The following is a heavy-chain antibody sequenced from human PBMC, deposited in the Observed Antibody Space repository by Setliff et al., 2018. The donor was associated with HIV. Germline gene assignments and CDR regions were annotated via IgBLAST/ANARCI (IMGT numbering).Heavy chain of an antibody. CDR1: GYSINSGFS. Sequence: PSETLSLTCAASGYSINSGFSRAWIRQPPGQGPQWIGSIYQSGSIYYNPSLQSRVTISVDSSKNQFSLNLFSVTAADTAVYYCARPRRVRSRAWYWFGIWGQGTLVTVSS. CDR3: ARPRRVRSRAWYWFGI. V-gene: IGHV4-38-2*01. CDR2: IYQSGSI. D-gene: IGHD6-19*01. J-gene: IGHJ5*02.